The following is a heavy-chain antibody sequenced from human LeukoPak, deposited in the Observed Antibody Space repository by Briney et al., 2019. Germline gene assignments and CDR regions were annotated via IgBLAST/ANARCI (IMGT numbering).Heavy chain of an antibody. Sequence: GGSLRLSCAASGFTFSSYAMNWVRQAPGKGLEWVSGLIRGGGTTHYADSVKGRFTISSDYSSNTLYLQMNSLRPEDTALYYCAKDHCSRTNCYAGPDYWGLGTLVTVSS. CDR2: LIRGGGTT. J-gene: IGHJ4*02. CDR3: AKDHCSRTNCYAGPDY. CDR1: GFTFSSYA. V-gene: IGHV3-23*01. D-gene: IGHD2-2*01.